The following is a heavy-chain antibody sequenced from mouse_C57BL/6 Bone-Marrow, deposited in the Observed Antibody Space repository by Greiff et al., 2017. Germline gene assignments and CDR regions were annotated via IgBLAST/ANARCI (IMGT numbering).Heavy chain of an antibody. CDR2: INPNNGGT. J-gene: IGHJ2*01. CDR3: ARCPLK. Sequence: EVKLVESGPELVKPGASVKISCKASGYTFTDYYMNWVKQSHGKSLEWIGDINPNNGGTSYNQKFKGKATLTVDKSSSTAYMELRSLTSEDSAVYYCARCPLKWGQGTTLTVSS. CDR1: GYTFTDYY. D-gene: IGHD6-1*01. V-gene: IGHV1-26*01.